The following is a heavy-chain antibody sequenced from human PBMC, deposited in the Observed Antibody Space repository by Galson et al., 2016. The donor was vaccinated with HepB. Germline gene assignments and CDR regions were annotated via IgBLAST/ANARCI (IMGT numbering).Heavy chain of an antibody. J-gene: IGHJ4*02. D-gene: IGHD1-26*01. CDR1: GFTFSSYG. V-gene: IGHV3-30*18. CDR2: ISYDGSNE. CDR3: AKVERDSGSYYFDY. Sequence: CAASGFTFSSYGMHWVRQAPGKGLEWVALISYDGSNEYYADSVKGRLTTSRDNSKNTLYLQMNSLRAEDTAVYYCAKVERDSGSYYFDYWGQGTLVTVSS.